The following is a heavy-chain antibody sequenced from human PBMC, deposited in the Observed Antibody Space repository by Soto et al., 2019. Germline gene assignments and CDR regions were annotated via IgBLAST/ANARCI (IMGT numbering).Heavy chain of an antibody. V-gene: IGHV3-74*01. CDR3: AAACVANPSCCGY. J-gene: IGHJ4*02. Sequence: EVQLVESGGGLVQPGGSLRLSCAVSGFTFSTYWMHWVRQAPGKGLVWVSRINTDGSSTTYADSVKGRFTISRDNAKNTLYLQMNSLRAEDTAVYYCAAACVANPSCCGYWGPGTLVTVSS. D-gene: IGHD2-2*01. CDR2: INTDGSST. CDR1: GFTFSTYW.